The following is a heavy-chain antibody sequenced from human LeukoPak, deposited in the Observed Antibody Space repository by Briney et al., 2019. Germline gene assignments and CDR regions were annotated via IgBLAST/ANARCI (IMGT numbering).Heavy chain of an antibody. CDR2: IIPIFGTA. V-gene: IGHV1-69*13. CDR1: GGTFSSYA. J-gene: IGHJ4*02. CDR3: ARALSGGSLLLFDY. D-gene: IGHD2-15*01. Sequence: SVKVSCKASGGTFSSYAISWVRQAPAQGLEWMGGIIPIFGTANYAQKFQGRVTITADESTSTAYMELSSLRSEDTAVYYCARALSGGSLLLFDYWGQGTLVTVSS.